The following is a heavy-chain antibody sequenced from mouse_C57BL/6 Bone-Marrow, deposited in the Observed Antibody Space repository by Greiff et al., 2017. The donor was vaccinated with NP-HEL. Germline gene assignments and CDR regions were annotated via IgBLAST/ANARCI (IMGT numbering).Heavy chain of an antibody. D-gene: IGHD4-1*01. CDR1: GYTFTSYG. CDR2: IYPRSGNT. J-gene: IGHJ3*01. Sequence: QVQLQQSGAELARPGASVKLSCKASGYTFTSYGISWVKQRTGQGLEWIGEIYPRSGNTYYIEKFKGKATLTADKSSSTAYMELRSLTSEDSAVYFCARSLGRFAYWGQGTLVTVSA. CDR3: ARSLGRFAY. V-gene: IGHV1-81*01.